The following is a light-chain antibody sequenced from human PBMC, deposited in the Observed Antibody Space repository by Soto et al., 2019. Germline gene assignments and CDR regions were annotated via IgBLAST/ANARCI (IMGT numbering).Light chain of an antibody. CDR3: QQYHTWPIT. Sequence: EIVMTQSPATLSVAPGERATLSCRASQGVSRKLAWYQHKSGQAPRLLISGASTGATGIPARFSGSGAGTEFTLTISRLQAEDGAIYYCQQYHTWPITFGGGTKVEIK. V-gene: IGKV3-15*01. CDR1: QGVSRK. CDR2: GAS. J-gene: IGKJ4*01.